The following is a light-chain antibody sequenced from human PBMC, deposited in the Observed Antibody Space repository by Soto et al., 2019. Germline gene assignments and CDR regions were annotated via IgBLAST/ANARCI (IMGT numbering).Light chain of an antibody. CDR3: HQYGSAPWT. J-gene: IGKJ1*01. CDR1: QSVSID. V-gene: IGKV3-20*01. CDR2: GAS. Sequence: EVVMTPSPATLSVSPVERATLSCKASQSVSIDVAWYQQTPGQAPRLLIYGASNRATGTPDRFRGSGSGTDFTLTITRLEPEDFAVYYCHQYGSAPWTFGQGTKVDIK.